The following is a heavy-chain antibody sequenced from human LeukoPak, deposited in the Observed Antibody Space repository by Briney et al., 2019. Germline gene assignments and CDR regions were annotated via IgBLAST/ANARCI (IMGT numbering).Heavy chain of an antibody. CDR3: ASSGGYYFDY. CDR1: GGSMSSYS. D-gene: IGHD6-19*01. CDR2: IYYSGTT. V-gene: IGHV4-59*12. Sequence: SETLSLTCTVSGGSMSSYSWSWIRQPPGKGLEWIGYIYYSGTTNHHPSLKSRVTISVDTSKNQFSLKLNSVTAADTAVYYCASSGGYYFDYWGQGTLVIVSS. J-gene: IGHJ4*02.